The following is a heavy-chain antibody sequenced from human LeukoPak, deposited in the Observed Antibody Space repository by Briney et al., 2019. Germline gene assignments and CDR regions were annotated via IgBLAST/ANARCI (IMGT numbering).Heavy chain of an antibody. CDR3: ASDWRSSWFDYYYYYMDV. D-gene: IGHD6-13*01. J-gene: IGHJ6*03. Sequence: SETLSLTCTVSGGSISIYYWSWIRQPAGKGLEWIGRIYTSGSTNYNPSLKSRVTISVDKSKNQFSLKLSSVTAADTAVYYCASDWRSSWFDYYYYYMDVWGKGTTVTVSS. CDR2: IYTSGST. V-gene: IGHV4-4*07. CDR1: GGSISIYY.